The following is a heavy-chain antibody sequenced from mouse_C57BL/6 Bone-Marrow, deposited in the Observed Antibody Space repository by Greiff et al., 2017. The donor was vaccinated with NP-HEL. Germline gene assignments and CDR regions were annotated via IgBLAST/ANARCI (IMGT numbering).Heavy chain of an antibody. Sequence: QVTLKVSGPGILQPSQTLSLTCSFSGFSLSTFGMGVGWIRQPSGKGLEWMAHIWWDDDKYYNPALKSRLTISKDTSKNQVFLKIANVDTADTATYYCARIEDYYGSSYDYFDYWGQGTTLTVSS. CDR1: GFSLSTFGMG. D-gene: IGHD1-1*01. CDR2: IWWDDDK. CDR3: ARIEDYYGSSYDYFDY. J-gene: IGHJ2*01. V-gene: IGHV8-8*01.